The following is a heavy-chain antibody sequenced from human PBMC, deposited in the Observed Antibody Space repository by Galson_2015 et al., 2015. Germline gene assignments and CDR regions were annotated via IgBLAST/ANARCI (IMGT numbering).Heavy chain of an antibody. J-gene: IGHJ4*02. CDR2: INPNIGDT. V-gene: IGHV1-2*02. CDR3: ARADGDYGIQGDY. D-gene: IGHD4-17*01. CDR1: GYTFTGYY. Sequence: SVKVSCKASGYTFTGYYMHWVRQAPGQGFEWMGRINPNIGDTNYAQKFQGRVTMTTDTSTSTAYMELRSLRSDDTAVYFCARADGDYGIQGDYWGQGTLVTVSS.